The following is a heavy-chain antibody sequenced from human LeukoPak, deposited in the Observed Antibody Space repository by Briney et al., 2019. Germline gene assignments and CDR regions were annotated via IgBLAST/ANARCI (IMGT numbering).Heavy chain of an antibody. J-gene: IGHJ4*02. Sequence: GASVKVSCKASGYTFTSYYMHWVRQAPGQGLEWMGRIIPIFGIANYAQKFQGRVTITADKSTSTAYMELSSLRSEDTAVYYCARDQSYYGSGSADYWGQGTLVTVSS. D-gene: IGHD3-10*01. V-gene: IGHV1-69*04. CDR1: GYTFTSYY. CDR3: ARDQSYYGSGSADY. CDR2: IIPIFGIA.